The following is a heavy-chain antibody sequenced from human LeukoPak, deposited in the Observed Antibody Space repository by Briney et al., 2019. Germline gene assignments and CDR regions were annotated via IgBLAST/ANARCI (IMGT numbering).Heavy chain of an antibody. D-gene: IGHD3-3*01. V-gene: IGHV1-8*03. CDR3: ARGVDHAFWSGTAYSYYYMDV. CDR1: GYSLTSSD. CDR2: MNPNSGHT. Sequence: ASVSVSCTASGYSLTSSDINWVRQATGQGLEWRGWMNPNSGHTGYAQKFQGRVTITRDTSISTAYMELSSLRSEDTAVYYCARGVDHAFWSGTAYSYYYMDVWGKGTTVTVSS. J-gene: IGHJ6*03.